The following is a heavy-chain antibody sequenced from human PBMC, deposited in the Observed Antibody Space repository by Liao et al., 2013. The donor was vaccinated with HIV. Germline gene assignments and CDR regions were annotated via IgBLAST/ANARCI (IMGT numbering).Heavy chain of an antibody. CDR3: ARRGYFYGFFDY. Sequence: QVQLQESGPGLVKPSQTLSLTCSVSGGSISSGSYYWSWIRQPAGKGLEWIGEINHSGSTNYNPSLKSRVTISVDTSKNQFSLKLSSVTAADTAVYYCARRGYFYGFFDYWGQGTLVTVSS. J-gene: IGHJ4*02. CDR1: GGSISSGSYY. D-gene: IGHD5-18*01. V-gene: IGHV4-61*02. CDR2: INHSGST.